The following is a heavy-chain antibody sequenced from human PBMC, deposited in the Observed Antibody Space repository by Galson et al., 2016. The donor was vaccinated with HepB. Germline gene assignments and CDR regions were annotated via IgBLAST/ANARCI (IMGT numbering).Heavy chain of an antibody. CDR2: ISYDGSYT. Sequence: SLRLSCAASGFTFSSYGMHWVRQAPGKGLEWVATISYDGSYTHYEDSVTGRFTISRDQSKNTLYLQMNTLRAEDTAVYYLAKWIAPTGPNIPDTFDFWGQGTLVTVSS. CDR1: GFTFSSYG. J-gene: IGHJ4*02. CDR3: AKWIAPTGPNIPDTFDF. V-gene: IGHV3-30*18. D-gene: IGHD2-2*02.